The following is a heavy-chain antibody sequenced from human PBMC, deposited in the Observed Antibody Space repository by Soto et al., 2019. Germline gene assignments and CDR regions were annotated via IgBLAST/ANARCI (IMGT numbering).Heavy chain of an antibody. J-gene: IGHJ3*01. CDR1: GLTVSSSY. CDR3: AKEGSGWDSRGSFDF. CDR2: IYSAGST. D-gene: IGHD6-19*01. V-gene: IGHV3-53*01. Sequence: GGSLRLSCAASGLTVSSSYMSWVRQAPGKGLQWVSVIYSAGSTYYANSVKGRFTISRDISKNTLYLQMNSLRAEDTAIYYCAKEGSGWDSRGSFDFWGRGTMVTVSS.